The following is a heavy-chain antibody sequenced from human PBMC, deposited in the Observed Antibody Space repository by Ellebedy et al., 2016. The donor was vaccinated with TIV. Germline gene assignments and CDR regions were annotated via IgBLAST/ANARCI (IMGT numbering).Heavy chain of an antibody. CDR2: IKEEGRYK. D-gene: IGHD2-8*01. J-gene: IGHJ4*02. Sequence: GESLKISCAASGFTFSDYSQSWIRQAPGKGLEWGGNIKEEGRYKYYVDSVKGRFTISRDNAKNSLYLQMNSLRAEETAVYYCARDEGVYVNYRFDYWGQGTLVTVSS. CDR3: ARDEGVYVNYRFDY. CDR1: GFTFSDYS. V-gene: IGHV3-7*01.